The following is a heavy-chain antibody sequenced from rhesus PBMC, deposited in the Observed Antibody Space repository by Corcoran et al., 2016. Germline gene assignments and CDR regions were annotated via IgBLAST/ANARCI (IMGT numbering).Heavy chain of an antibody. D-gene: IGHD2-15*01. CDR2: ISGSAGNT. J-gene: IGHJ4*01. CDR1: GGSISSNH. V-gene: IGHV4-173*01. Sequence: QMQLQASGPGLVKPSETLSLTCAVSGGSISSNHWSWIRQPPGKGLGWIGRISGSAGNTDYNPSLKSRGTISTDTSKNQFSLRLSSVTAADTAVYFCARSPPGTYFDYWGQGALVTVSS. CDR3: ARSPPGTYFDY.